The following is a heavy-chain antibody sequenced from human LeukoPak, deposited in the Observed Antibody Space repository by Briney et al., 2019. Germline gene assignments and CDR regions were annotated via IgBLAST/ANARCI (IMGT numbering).Heavy chain of an antibody. V-gene: IGHV3-23*01. Sequence: PGGSLRLSCAASGFTFSSYAMSWVRQAPGKGLEWVSAISGSGGSTYYADSVKGRFTISRDNSKSTLYLQKNSLRAEDTAVYYCAKEPLSIVGATALIVYWGQGTLVTVSS. CDR1: GFTFSSYA. J-gene: IGHJ4*02. CDR3: AKEPLSIVGATALIVY. CDR2: ISGSGGST. D-gene: IGHD1-26*01.